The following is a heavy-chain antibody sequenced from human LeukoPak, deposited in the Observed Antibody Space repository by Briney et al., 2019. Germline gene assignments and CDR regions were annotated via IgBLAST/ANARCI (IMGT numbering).Heavy chain of an antibody. J-gene: IGHJ4*02. CDR2: IAHHGTNK. CDR1: GFTFSRNA. V-gene: IGHV3-30*02. D-gene: IGHD2-8*02. CDR3: AKDGSWSCTD. Sequence: PGRCLRLSCAAPGFTFSRNAIHSVPQGPGKGLEWVSYIAHHGTNKYYADPVKGRFTISRDNSKRTLYLQMNSLRADDTAVYYCAKDGSWSCTDWGQGTLVTVSS.